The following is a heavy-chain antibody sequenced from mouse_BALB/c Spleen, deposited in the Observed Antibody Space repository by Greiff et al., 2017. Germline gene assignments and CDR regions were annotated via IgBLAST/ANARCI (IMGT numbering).Heavy chain of an antibody. J-gene: IGHJ3*01. CDR2: IDPSDSET. D-gene: IGHD2-14*01. Sequence: QVHVKQPGAELVKPGAPVKLSCKASGYTFTSYWMNWVKQRPGRGLEWIGRIDPSDSETHYNQKFKDKATLTVDKSSSTAYIQLSSLTSEDSAVYYCARDYRYSLAYWGQGTLVTVSA. CDR1: GYTFTSYW. CDR3: ARDYRYSLAY. V-gene: IGHV1-69*02.